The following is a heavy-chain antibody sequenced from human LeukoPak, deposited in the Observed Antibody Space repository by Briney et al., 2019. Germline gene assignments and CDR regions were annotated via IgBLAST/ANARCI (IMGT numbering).Heavy chain of an antibody. D-gene: IGHD3-22*01. V-gene: IGHV3-7*01. CDR1: GFTFSSHG. CDR3: ARVTVIVAVHHAFDI. CDR2: IKQDGSEK. Sequence: GGSLRLSCAASGFTFSSHGMSWVRQAPGKGLEWVANIKQDGSEKYYVDSVKGRFTISRDNAKNSLYLQMNSLRAEDTAVYYCARVTVIVAVHHAFDIWGQGTMVTVSS. J-gene: IGHJ3*02.